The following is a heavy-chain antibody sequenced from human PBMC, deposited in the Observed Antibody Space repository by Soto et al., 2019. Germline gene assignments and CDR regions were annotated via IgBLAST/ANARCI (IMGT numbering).Heavy chain of an antibody. CDR3: VRQYYDFWTDYPDFDY. D-gene: IGHD3-3*01. V-gene: IGHV1-18*04. CDR2: ISPNSGRP. CDR1: GYTFNKYD. Sequence: ASVKVSCKASGYTFNKYDITWVRQAPGQGLEWLGLISPNSGRPSYAQKFEGRVTMTTDTSTTTAYLELRSLRPDDTAVYYCVRQYYDFWTDYPDFDYWGQGTPVTVSS. J-gene: IGHJ4*02.